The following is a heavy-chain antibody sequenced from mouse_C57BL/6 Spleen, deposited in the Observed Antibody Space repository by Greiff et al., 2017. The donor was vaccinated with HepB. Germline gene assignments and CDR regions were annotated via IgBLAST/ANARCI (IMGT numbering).Heavy chain of an antibody. CDR2: ISGGGGNT. CDR1: GFTFSSYT. CDR3: ARHTGGTFDY. Sequence: DVHLVESGGGLVKPGGSLKLSCAASGFTFSSYTMSWVRQTPEKRLEWVATISGGGGNTYYPDSVKGRFTISRDNAKNTLYLQMSSLRSEDTALYYCARHTGGTFDYWGQGTTLTVSS. J-gene: IGHJ2*01. D-gene: IGHD4-1*01. V-gene: IGHV5-9*01.